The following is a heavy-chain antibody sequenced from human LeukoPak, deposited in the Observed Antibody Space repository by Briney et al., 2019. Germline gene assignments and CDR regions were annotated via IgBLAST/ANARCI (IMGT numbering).Heavy chain of an antibody. Sequence: ASVKVSCKASGYTFTCYYMHWVRQAPGQGLEWMGWINPNSGGTNYAQKFQGRVTMTRDTSISTAYMELSRLRSDDTAVYYCARVRYCSGGSCYWSSDYWGQGTLVTVSS. CDR1: GYTFTCYY. D-gene: IGHD2-15*01. V-gene: IGHV1-2*02. CDR3: ARVRYCSGGSCYWSSDY. J-gene: IGHJ4*02. CDR2: INPNSGGT.